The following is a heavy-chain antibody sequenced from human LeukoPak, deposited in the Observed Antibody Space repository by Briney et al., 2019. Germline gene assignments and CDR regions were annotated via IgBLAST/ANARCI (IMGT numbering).Heavy chain of an antibody. CDR2: IYYSGST. Sequence: PSETLSLTCTVSGGSISSYYWSWIRQPPGKGLEWIGSIYYSGSTYYNPSLKSRVTISVDTSKNQFSLKLSSVTAADTAVYYCARLTTGTMCMDVWGQGTTVTVSS. CDR3: ARLTTGTMCMDV. V-gene: IGHV4-59*05. J-gene: IGHJ6*02. D-gene: IGHD1-1*01. CDR1: GGSISSYY.